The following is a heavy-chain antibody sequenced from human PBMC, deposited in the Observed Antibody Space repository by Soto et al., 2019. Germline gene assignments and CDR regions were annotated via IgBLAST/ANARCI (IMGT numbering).Heavy chain of an antibody. Sequence: SETLSLTCTVSGGSMRNYFWTWIRQPPGKGLEWIGYIHYSGTTSFFPSYNPSLRSRVTISEDTSKNQFSLKLLSVTTAGTAVYFCAAGEASSRNLAPYYLDFWGQGTLVTVSS. V-gene: IGHV4-59*01. CDR3: AAGEASSRNLAPYYLDF. J-gene: IGHJ4*02. CDR2: IHYSGTT. D-gene: IGHD6-13*01. CDR1: GGSMRNYF.